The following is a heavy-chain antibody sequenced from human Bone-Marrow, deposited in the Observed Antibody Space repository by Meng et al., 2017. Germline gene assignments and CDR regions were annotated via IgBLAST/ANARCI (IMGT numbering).Heavy chain of an antibody. J-gene: IGHJ4*02. CDR1: GFSLSTTDMR. Sequence: SGPTLVKPTQTLTLTCTFSGFSLSTTDMRVSWIRQPPGKALEWLARIDWDDDKFYTSSLETRLTISKGASKNQVVLTMTNMDPADTATYYCARGRYYYDSSSFYHDYWGQGTLVTVSS. D-gene: IGHD3-22*01. CDR2: IDWDDDK. CDR3: ARGRYYYDSSSFYHDY. V-gene: IGHV2-70*04.